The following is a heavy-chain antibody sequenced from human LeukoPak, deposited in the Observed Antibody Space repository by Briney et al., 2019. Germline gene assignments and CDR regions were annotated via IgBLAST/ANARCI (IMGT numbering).Heavy chain of an antibody. D-gene: IGHD5-18*01. CDR1: GFTFNGYA. CDR3: AKGWVTDRNYFDS. V-gene: IGHV3-23*01. J-gene: IGHJ4*02. Sequence: GGSLRLSCAASGFTFNGYAMNWVRQAPGKGLEWVSAISGSGGSTYYADSVKSRFTISRDNSKNTLYLQMNSLRAEDTAVYYCAKGWVTDRNYFDSWGQGTLVTVSS. CDR2: ISGSGGST.